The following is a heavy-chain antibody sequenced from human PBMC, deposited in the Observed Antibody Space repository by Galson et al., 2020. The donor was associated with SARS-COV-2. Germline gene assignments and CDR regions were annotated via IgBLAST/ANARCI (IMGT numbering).Heavy chain of an antibody. J-gene: IGHJ6*02. D-gene: IGHD3-10*01. CDR2: IIPIFGTA. V-gene: IGHV1-69*13. CDR1: GGTFSSYA. CDR3: ASGPAYYYGSGSYPSNYYYYCMDV. Sequence: GASVKVSCKASGGTFSSYAISWVRQAPGQGLEWMGGIIPIFGTANYAQKFQGRVTITADESTSTAYMELSSLRSEDTAVYYCASGPAYYYGSGSYPSNYYYYCMDVWGQGTTVTVSS.